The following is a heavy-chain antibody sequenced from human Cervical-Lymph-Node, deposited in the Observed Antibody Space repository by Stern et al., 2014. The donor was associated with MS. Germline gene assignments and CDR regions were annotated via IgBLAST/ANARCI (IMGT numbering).Heavy chain of an antibody. D-gene: IGHD5-12*01. V-gene: IGHV3-9*01. J-gene: IGHJ6*02. CDR3: AKDMRGVGFGVDV. CDR2: ISSKSGTI. CDR1: GFTFDDYA. Sequence: EVQLVESGGGLVQPGGSLRLSCAASGFTFDDYAMHWVRRAPGKGLEWVSSISSKSGTIGYADSVKGRFTISRDNAKNSVFLQMNNLRPEDTAFYYCAKDMRGVGFGVDVWGQGTTVTVSS.